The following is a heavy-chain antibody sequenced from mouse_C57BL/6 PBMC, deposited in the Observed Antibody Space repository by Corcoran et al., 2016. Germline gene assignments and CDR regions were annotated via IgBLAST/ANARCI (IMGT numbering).Heavy chain of an antibody. CDR2: INPYNGGT. Sequence: EVQLQQSGPVLVKPGASVKMSCKASGYTFTDYYMNWVKQSHGKSLEWIGVINPYNGGTSYNQKFKGKATLTVDKSSSTAYMELNSLTSEDSAVYYCARGWLLGGLDYWGQGTTLTVSS. J-gene: IGHJ2*01. V-gene: IGHV1-19*01. CDR3: ARGWLLGGLDY. D-gene: IGHD2-3*01. CDR1: GYTFTDYY.